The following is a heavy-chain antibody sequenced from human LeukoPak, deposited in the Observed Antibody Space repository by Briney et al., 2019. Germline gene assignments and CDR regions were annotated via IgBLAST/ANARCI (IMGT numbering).Heavy chain of an antibody. D-gene: IGHD2-15*01. CDR1: GFTFDDYA. CDR3: AKMVDSWGAFDI. Sequence: GGSLRLSCAASGFTFDDYAIHWVRQAPGKDLEWVSGTTWNSDGIGYADSVKGRFTISRDNAKNSLYLQMNSLRVEDMALYYCAKMVDSWGAFDIWGQGTMVIVSS. V-gene: IGHV3-9*03. CDR2: TTWNSDGI. J-gene: IGHJ3*02.